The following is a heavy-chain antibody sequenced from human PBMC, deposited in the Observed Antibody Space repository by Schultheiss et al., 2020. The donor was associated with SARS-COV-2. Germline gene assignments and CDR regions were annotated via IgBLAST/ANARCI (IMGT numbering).Heavy chain of an antibody. CDR1: GFTFSSYG. D-gene: IGHD1-14*01. V-gene: IGHV3-30*03. CDR2: ISYDGSNK. CDR3: ARWNHLLRHFDY. J-gene: IGHJ4*02. Sequence: GGSLRLSCAASGFTFSSYGMHWVRQAPGKGLEWVAVISYDGSNKYYADSVKGRFTISRDNSKNTLYLQMNSLRAEDTAVYYCARWNHLLRHFDYWGQGTLVTVSS.